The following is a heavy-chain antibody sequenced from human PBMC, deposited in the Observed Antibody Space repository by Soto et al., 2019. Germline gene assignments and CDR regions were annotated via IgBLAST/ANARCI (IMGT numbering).Heavy chain of an antibody. Sequence: GGSLRLSCAASGFTFSSYGMHWVRQAPGKGLEWVAVIWYDGSNKYYADSVKGRFTISRDNSKNTLYLQMNSLRAEDTAVYYCASGPLPDELGEFDYWGQGTLVTVSS. V-gene: IGHV3-33*01. CDR3: ASGPLPDELGEFDY. J-gene: IGHJ4*02. CDR1: GFTFSSYG. CDR2: IWYDGSNK. D-gene: IGHD2-2*01.